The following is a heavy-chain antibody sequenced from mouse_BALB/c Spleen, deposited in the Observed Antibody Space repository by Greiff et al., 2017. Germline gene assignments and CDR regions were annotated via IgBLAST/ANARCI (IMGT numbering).Heavy chain of an antibody. CDR1: GYTFTSYY. CDR2: INPSNGGT. V-gene: IGHV1S81*02. J-gene: IGHJ2*01. CDR3: TREAGTLFDY. Sequence: VQLQQSGAELVKPGASVKLSCQASGYTFTSYYMYWVKQRPGQGLEWIGEINPSNGGTNFNEKFKSKATLTVDKSSSTAYMQLSSLTSEDSAVYYCTREAGTLFDYWGQGTTLTVSA. D-gene: IGHD4-1*01.